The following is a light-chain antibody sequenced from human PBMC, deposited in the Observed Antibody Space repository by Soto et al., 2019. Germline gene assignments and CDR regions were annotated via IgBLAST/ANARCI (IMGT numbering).Light chain of an antibody. CDR1: QSISAT. CDR3: QEYYNGPWT. J-gene: IGKJ1*01. V-gene: IGKV3-15*01. CDR2: GPS. Sequence: EIVMTQSPATLSVSPGGRATLSCRASQSISATLAWYQQKPGQAPRLLIYGPSRMDTGFPARFSGSGSGTDFTLTISSLESEDFAVYYCQEYYNGPWTFGQGTKVEI.